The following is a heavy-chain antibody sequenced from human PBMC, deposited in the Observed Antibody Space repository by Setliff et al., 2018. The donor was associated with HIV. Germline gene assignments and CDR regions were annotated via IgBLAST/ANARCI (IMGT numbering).Heavy chain of an antibody. CDR3: ARERDTLTGYSFDY. CDR2: INEAHGNT. CDR1: GYTFTTYA. J-gene: IGHJ4*02. Sequence: ASVQVPCKASGYTFTTYAIFWVRQAPGQRLEWMGWINEAHGNTKCSQKLQGRVTITRDTSASTAYMELSSLRSEETAVYYCARERDTLTGYSFDYWGQGTLVTVSS. D-gene: IGHD3-9*01. V-gene: IGHV1-3*01.